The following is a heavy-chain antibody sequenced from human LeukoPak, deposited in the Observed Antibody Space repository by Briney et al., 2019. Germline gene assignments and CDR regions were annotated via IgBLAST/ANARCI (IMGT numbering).Heavy chain of an antibody. V-gene: IGHV4-39*07. CDR2: IYYSGST. CDR3: ARSSPVYYCSGGSCWYYFDY. Sequence: SETLSLTCTVSGGSLSSSSYYWGWIRQPPGRGLEGVGSIYYSGSTYYNPSLKSRVTISVDTSKNQFSLKLSSVTAADTAVYYCARSSPVYYCSGGSCWYYFDYWGQGTLVTVSS. CDR1: GGSLSSSSYY. J-gene: IGHJ4*02. D-gene: IGHD2-15*01.